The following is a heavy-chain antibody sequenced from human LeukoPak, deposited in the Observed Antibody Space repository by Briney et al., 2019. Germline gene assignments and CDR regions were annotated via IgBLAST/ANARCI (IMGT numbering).Heavy chain of an antibody. Sequence: PAETLSLTCAVYGGSFSGYYWSWIRQPPGKGLEWIWEINHSGSTNYNPSLKSRVTISVDTSKSQFSLNLRSVTAADTAVYYCARGFSSSWYGNWFDPWGQGTLVTVSS. CDR1: GGSFSGYY. CDR2: INHSGST. D-gene: IGHD6-13*01. CDR3: ARGFSSSWYGNWFDP. V-gene: IGHV4-34*01. J-gene: IGHJ5*02.